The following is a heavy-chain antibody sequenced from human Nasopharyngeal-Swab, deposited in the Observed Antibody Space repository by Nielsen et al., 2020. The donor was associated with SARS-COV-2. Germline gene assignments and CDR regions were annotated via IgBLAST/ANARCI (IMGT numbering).Heavy chain of an antibody. V-gene: IGHV1-8*01. Sequence: ASVKVSCKASGFTFTTYDINWVRQASGQGPEWMGWMTPKTGYTGYAQKFQGRVTMTWNTSISTAYMDLSSLTSEDTAVYYCARDGPVAFDYWGQGSLVIVSS. D-gene: IGHD6-19*01. CDR3: ARDGPVAFDY. J-gene: IGHJ4*02. CDR2: MTPKTGYT. CDR1: GFTFTTYD.